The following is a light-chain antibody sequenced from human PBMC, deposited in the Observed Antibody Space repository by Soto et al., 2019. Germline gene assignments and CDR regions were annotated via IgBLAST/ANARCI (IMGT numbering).Light chain of an antibody. CDR3: TSYPSDHPRFYV. Sequence: QSALTQPASVSGSPGQSITILCTGTHSDIGNYNYVSWYQHHPGKAPKLIIYDVVSRPSGVSTRFFGSKSGNTASLAISGLQAEDEADYYCTSYPSDHPRFYVFGTGTKLTVL. J-gene: IGLJ1*01. CDR1: HSDIGNYNY. CDR2: DVV. V-gene: IGLV2-14*03.